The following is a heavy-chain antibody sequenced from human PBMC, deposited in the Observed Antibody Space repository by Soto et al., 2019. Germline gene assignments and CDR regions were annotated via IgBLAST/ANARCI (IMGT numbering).Heavy chain of an antibody. CDR1: GFTFSSYA. J-gene: IGHJ6*03. CDR3: AKFLFGELLGYYYYMDV. CDR2: ISGSGGST. V-gene: IGHV3-23*01. D-gene: IGHD3-10*02. Sequence: EVQLLESGGGLVQPGGSLRLSCAASGFTFSSYAMSWVRQAPGKGLEWVSAISGSGGSTYYADSVKGRFTSSRDNSKTTLYLQMNSLRAEDTAVYYCAKFLFGELLGYYYYMDVWGKGTTVTVSS.